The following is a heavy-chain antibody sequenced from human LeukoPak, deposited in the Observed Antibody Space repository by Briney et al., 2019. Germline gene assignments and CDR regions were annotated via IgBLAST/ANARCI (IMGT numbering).Heavy chain of an antibody. V-gene: IGHV1-18*01. D-gene: IGHD3-10*01. CDR3: ARDEGRVSGSFNP. CDR2: ISTYSSHT. CDR1: GYTFTRHG. J-gene: IGHJ5*02. Sequence: ASVKVSCKASGYTFTRHGITWVRQAPGQGLEWMGWISTYSSHTTYAQKFQGRVTMTTDTSTTTAYMELRSLRSDDTAVYYCARDEGRVSGSFNPWGQGTLVTVSS.